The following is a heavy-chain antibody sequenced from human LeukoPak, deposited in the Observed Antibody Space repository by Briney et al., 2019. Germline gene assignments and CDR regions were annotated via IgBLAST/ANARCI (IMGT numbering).Heavy chain of an antibody. CDR3: ARDRAPEGRITIFGVVTYMDV. Sequence: SETLSPTCTVSGGSISTYYWSWIRQPPGKGLEWVGYISYSGVTNYNPSLKSRVTISVDTSKNQFSLKLSSVTAADTAVYYCARDRAPEGRITIFGVVTYMDVWGKGTTVTVSS. CDR1: GGSISTYY. V-gene: IGHV4-59*12. D-gene: IGHD3-3*01. J-gene: IGHJ6*03. CDR2: ISYSGVT.